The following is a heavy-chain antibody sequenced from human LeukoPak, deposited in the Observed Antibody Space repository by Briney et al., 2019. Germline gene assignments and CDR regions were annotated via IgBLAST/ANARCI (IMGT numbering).Heavy chain of an antibody. CDR2: IYYSGST. CDR1: GGSISSYY. J-gene: IGHJ4*02. Sequence: SEPLSLTCTVSGGSISSYYWSWIRQPPGKGLEWIGYIYYSGSTNYNPSLKSRVTISVDTSKNQFSLKLSSVTAADTAVYYCARADCSSTSCLHNNFDYWGQGTLVTVSS. D-gene: IGHD2-2*01. V-gene: IGHV4-59*01. CDR3: ARADCSSTSCLHNNFDY.